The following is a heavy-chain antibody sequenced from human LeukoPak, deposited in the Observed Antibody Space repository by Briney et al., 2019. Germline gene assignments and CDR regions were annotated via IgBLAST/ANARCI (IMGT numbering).Heavy chain of an antibody. J-gene: IGHJ4*02. V-gene: IGHV4-59*01. CDR1: GDSIRGSY. D-gene: IGHD3-22*01. Sequence: SETLSLACTVSGDSIRGSYKTWVRQPPGRGLEWIGYIYDSGSTNHNPSLKSRVTMSVDTSKNQFSLRLSSVTAADTAIYYCARVLPLYDHYYFDWWGQGALVTVSS. CDR2: IYDSGST. CDR3: ARVLPLYDHYYFDW.